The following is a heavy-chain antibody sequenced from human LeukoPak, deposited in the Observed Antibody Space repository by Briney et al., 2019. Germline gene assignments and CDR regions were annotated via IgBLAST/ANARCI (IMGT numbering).Heavy chain of an antibody. CDR3: ARATRFLEWPYAFDI. CDR2: IIPILGIA. J-gene: IGHJ3*02. D-gene: IGHD3-3*01. Sequence: SVKVSCKASGGTFSSYAISWVRQAPGQGLEWMGRIIPILGIANYAQKFQGRVTITADKSTSTAYMELSSLRSEDTAVYYCARATRFLEWPYAFDIWGQGTMVTVSS. V-gene: IGHV1-69*04. CDR1: GGTFSSYA.